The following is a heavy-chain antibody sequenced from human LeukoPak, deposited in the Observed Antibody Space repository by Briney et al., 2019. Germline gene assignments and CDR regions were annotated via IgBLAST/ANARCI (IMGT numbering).Heavy chain of an antibody. CDR3: AHSPEDGNYGDYFDY. CDR2: IYWNDDK. CDR1: GFSRSRSRAG. V-gene: IGHV2-5*01. Sequence: SGPTLVHPTPALALTCSFSGFSRSRSRAGVGWIRQPPGKALECVDLIYWNDDKRYSPSLKSRLTITKATSKNQLVLTMTNMDPADTATYSCAHSPEDGNYGDYFDYWGQGTLVTVSS. J-gene: IGHJ4*02. D-gene: IGHD1-7*01.